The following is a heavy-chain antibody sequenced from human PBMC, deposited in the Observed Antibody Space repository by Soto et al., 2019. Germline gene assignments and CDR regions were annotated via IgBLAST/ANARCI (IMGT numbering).Heavy chain of an antibody. CDR1: GFTFSSYA. Sequence: EVQLLESGGGLVQPGGSLRLSCAASGFTFSSYAMSWVRQAPGKGLEWVSAISGSGGTTYYADSVKGRFTISRDNSKNTLYLQMNSLRAEDTAVSYCAKGAGYSSGWLNWFDPWGQGTLVTVSS. V-gene: IGHV3-23*01. J-gene: IGHJ5*02. CDR2: ISGSGGTT. CDR3: AKGAGYSSGWLNWFDP. D-gene: IGHD6-19*01.